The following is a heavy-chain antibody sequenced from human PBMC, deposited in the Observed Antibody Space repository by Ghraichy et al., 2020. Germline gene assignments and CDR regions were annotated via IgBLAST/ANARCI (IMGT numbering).Heavy chain of an antibody. CDR3: ASPAPYYYDSSGYYFSYY. CDR1: GFTFSSYA. CDR2: ISGSGGST. D-gene: IGHD3-22*01. Sequence: GGSLRLSCAASGFTFSSYAMSWVRQAPGKGLEWVSAISGSGGSTYYADSVKGRFTISRDNSKNTLYLQMNSLRAEDTAVYYCASPAPYYYDSSGYYFSYYWGQGTLVTVFS. V-gene: IGHV3-23*01. J-gene: IGHJ4*02.